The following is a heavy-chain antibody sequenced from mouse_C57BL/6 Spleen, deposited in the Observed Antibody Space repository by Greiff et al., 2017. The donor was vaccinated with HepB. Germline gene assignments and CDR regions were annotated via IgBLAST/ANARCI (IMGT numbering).Heavy chain of an antibody. CDR2: IYPGGGYT. D-gene: IGHD1-1*01. CDR1: GYTFTNYW. CDR3: ARGGGVLRYYFDY. V-gene: IGHV1-63*01. Sequence: VMLVESGAELVRPGPSVKMSCKASGYTFTNYWIGWAKQRPGHGLEWIGDIYPGGGYTNYNEKFKGKATLTADKSSSTAYMQFSSLTSEDSAIYYCARGGGVLRYYFDYWGQGTTLTVSS. J-gene: IGHJ2*01.